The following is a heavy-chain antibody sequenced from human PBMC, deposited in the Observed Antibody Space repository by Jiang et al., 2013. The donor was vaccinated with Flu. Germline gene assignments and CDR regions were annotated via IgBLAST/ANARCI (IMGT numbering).Heavy chain of an antibody. CDR2: ISWNSGTI. V-gene: IGHV3-9*01. CDR1: GFSFDDYA. CDR3: AKALDDFFGAFDI. J-gene: IGHJ3*02. Sequence: QLLESGGGLVQPGRSLRLSCAAPGFSFDDYAMHWVRQAPGKGLEWVSGISWNSGTIGYADSVKGRFNISRDNAKNSLYVQMNSLRAEDTALYYCAKALDDFFGAFDIWGQGTMVTVSS. D-gene: IGHD1-1*01.